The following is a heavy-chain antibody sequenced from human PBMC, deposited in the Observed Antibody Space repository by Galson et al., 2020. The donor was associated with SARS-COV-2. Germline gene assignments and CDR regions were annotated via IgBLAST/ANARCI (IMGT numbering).Heavy chain of an antibody. V-gene: IGHV3-9*01. CDR1: GFTIDDYA. CDR3: AALYVDTAMADYYYYGMDV. D-gene: IGHD5-18*01. CDR2: SSWNSGSI. Sequence: GGSLSLSCAASGFTIDDYAMHWVRQAPGQGLEWVSGSSWNSGSIGYADSVKGRFTISRDNAKNSLYLQMNSLRAEDTALYYCAALYVDTAMADYYYYGMDVWGQGTTVTVSS. J-gene: IGHJ6*02.